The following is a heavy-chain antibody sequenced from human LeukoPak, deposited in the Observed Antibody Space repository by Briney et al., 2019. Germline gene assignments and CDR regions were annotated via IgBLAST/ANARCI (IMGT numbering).Heavy chain of an antibody. CDR1: GYSFTNYW. Sequence: GESLKISCKGSGYSFTNYWIGWVRQMPGKGLEWMGIIYPGDSHTRYSPSFQGQVTISADKSISTAYLQWSSLKASDTAMYYCARHRPGTVLRFLESPARGAFDIWGQGTMVTVSS. CDR2: IYPGDSHT. CDR3: ARHRPGTVLRFLESPARGAFDI. D-gene: IGHD3-3*01. V-gene: IGHV5-51*01. J-gene: IGHJ3*02.